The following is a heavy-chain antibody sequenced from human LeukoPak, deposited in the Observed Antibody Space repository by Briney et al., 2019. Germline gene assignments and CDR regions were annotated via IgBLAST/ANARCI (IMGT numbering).Heavy chain of an antibody. D-gene: IGHD3-22*01. V-gene: IGHV3-23*01. CDR1: GFTFSSYA. J-gene: IGHJ4*02. Sequence: GGSLRLSCAASGFTFSSYAMSWVRQAPGKGLEWVSAISGSGGSTYYADSVKGRFTISRDNSKNTLYLQMNSLRAEDTAVYYCAKAHEDPYYYDSSAVGYFDYWGQGTLVTVSS. CDR2: ISGSGGST. CDR3: AKAHEDPYYYDSSAVGYFDY.